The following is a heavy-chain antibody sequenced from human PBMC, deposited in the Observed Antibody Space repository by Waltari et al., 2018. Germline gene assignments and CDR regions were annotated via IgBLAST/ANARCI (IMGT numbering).Heavy chain of an antibody. CDR1: GFTFSTYW. V-gene: IGHV3-74*01. CDR3: ARDTPGDGIDY. Sequence: EVQLVESGGGLVQPGGSLRLSCAASGFTFSTYWMHWVRQVPEKGLMVVSNVKSDGNSPSYADSVKGRFTISRDNAKNTVYLQMNSLRAEDTAVYYCARDTPGDGIDYWGQGTLVTVSS. D-gene: IGHD7-27*01. J-gene: IGHJ4*02. CDR2: VKSDGNSP.